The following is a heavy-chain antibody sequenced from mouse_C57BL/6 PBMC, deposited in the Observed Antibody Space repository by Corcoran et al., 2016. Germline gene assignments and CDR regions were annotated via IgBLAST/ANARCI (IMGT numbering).Heavy chain of an antibody. CDR2: INPNNGGT. Sequence: EVQLQQSGPELVKPGASVKISCKASGYTFTDYYMNWVKQSHGKSLEWIGDINPNNGGTSYNQKFKGKATLTVDKSSSTAYMELRSLTSEDSAVYYCARFLWDRIYYAMDYWGQGTSVTVSS. CDR1: GYTFTDYY. CDR3: ARFLWDRIYYAMDY. V-gene: IGHV1-26*01. D-gene: IGHD4-1*01. J-gene: IGHJ4*01.